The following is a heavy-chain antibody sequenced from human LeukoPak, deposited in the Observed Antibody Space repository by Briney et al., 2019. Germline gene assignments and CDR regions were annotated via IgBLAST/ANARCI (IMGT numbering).Heavy chain of an antibody. CDR2: IYWDDDK. CDR3: AHRYTYASRCFDY. CDR1: GFLLSPTGVG. D-gene: IGHD5-18*01. J-gene: IGHJ4*02. Sequence: KGSGAALVNPTQTLTLTCTFLGFLLSPTGVGVAWIRQPPGKALEWLALIYWDDDKRYSPPLESRLTITVDTPRNQVLLTMTNMDPVDTATYYCAHRYTYASRCFDYWGQGTLVTVSS. V-gene: IGHV2-5*02.